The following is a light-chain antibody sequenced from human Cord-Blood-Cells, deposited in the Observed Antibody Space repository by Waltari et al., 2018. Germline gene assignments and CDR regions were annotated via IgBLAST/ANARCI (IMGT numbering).Light chain of an antibody. CDR3: QQYNSYPYT. CDR1: QSISSW. CDR2: KAS. J-gene: IGKJ2*01. Sequence: DIQMTQSPSTLSASVGDRVTITCRDSQSISSWLAWYQQKPGKAPKLRIYKASSLESGVPSRFSGSGSGTEFTLTISSLQPDDFATYYCQQYNSYPYTFGHGTKLEIK. V-gene: IGKV1-5*03.